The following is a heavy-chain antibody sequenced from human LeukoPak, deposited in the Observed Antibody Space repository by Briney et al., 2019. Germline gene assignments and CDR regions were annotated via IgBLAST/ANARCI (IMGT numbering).Heavy chain of an antibody. CDR2: IKQDGSEK. D-gene: IGHD6-13*01. CDR1: GFTFSSYW. J-gene: IGHJ4*02. V-gene: IGHV3-7*01. Sequence: GGSLRLSCTASGFTFSSYWMTWVRQAPGKGLEWVANIKQDGSEKYYVDSVKGRFTVSRDNAMNSLYLQMNSLRAEDTAVYFCATPVGGIWSFDYWGQGTLVTVSS. CDR3: ATPVGGIWSFDY.